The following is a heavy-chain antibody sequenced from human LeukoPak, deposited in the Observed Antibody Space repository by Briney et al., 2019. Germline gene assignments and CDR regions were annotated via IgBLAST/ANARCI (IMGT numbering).Heavy chain of an antibody. CDR2: IYTSGST. CDR1: GGSISSYY. D-gene: IGHD2-2*01. J-gene: IGHJ5*02. Sequence: SETLSLTCTVSGGSISSYYWSWIRQPAGKGLEWIGRIYTSGSTNYNPSLKSRVTMSVDTSKNQFSLKLSSVTAADTAVYYCARVRTGYCSSTSCRGWFDPWGRGTLVTVSS. CDR3: ARVRTGYCSSTSCRGWFDP. V-gene: IGHV4-4*07.